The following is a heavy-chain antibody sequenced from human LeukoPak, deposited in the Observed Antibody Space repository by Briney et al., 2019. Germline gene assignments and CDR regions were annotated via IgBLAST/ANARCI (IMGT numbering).Heavy chain of an antibody. Sequence: GGSLRLSCATSGFTFSTFWMHWVRQAPGKELVWVSRINHDGSSTNYADSVKGRFTISRDNAKNTLYLQMNSLRAEDTAVYYCAKDQKSMVRGVYDYWGQGTLVTVSS. D-gene: IGHD3-10*01. CDR3: AKDQKSMVRGVYDY. V-gene: IGHV3-74*01. CDR1: GFTFSTFW. J-gene: IGHJ4*02. CDR2: INHDGSST.